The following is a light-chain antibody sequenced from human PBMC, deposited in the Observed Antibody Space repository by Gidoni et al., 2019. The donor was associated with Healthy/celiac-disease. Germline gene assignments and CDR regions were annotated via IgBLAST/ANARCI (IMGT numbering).Light chain of an antibody. CDR1: QSISSY. J-gene: IGKJ5*01. V-gene: IGKV1-39*01. Sequence: DIQTTRPPSSLSASVGDRVTITCRASQSISSYLNWYQQKPGKAPKLLIYAASSLQSGVPSRFSGSGSGTDFTLTISSLQPEDFATYYCQQSYSTPITFGQGTRLEIK. CDR3: QQSYSTPIT. CDR2: AAS.